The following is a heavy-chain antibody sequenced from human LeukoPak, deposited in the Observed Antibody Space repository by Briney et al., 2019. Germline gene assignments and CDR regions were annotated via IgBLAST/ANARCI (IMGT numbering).Heavy chain of an antibody. V-gene: IGHV4-39*01. CDR1: GGSISSSSYY. Sequence: SETLSLTCTVSGGSISSSSYYWGWIRQPPGKGLEWIGSIYYSGSTYYNPSLKSRVTISVDTSKNQFSLKLSSVTAADTAVYYCARVYSYGTAGPFDIWGQGTMVTVSS. D-gene: IGHD5-18*01. CDR3: ARVYSYGTAGPFDI. J-gene: IGHJ3*02. CDR2: IYYSGST.